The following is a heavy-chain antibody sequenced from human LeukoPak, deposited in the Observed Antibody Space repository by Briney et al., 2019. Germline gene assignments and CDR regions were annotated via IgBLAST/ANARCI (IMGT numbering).Heavy chain of an antibody. D-gene: IGHD3-22*01. CDR2: MNPNSGYT. CDR3: ARSSSGYYYYGMDV. Sequence: GASVKVSCKASGYTFTSYDINWVRQGTGQGLEWMGWMNPNSGYTGYAQKFQGRVTMTRNTSISTAYMELSSLRSEDTAVYYCARSSSGYYYYGMDVWGQGTTVTVSS. CDR1: GYTFTSYD. V-gene: IGHV1-8*01. J-gene: IGHJ6*02.